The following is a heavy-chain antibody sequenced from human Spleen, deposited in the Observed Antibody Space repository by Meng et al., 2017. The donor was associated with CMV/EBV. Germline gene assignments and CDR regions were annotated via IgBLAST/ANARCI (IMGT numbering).Heavy chain of an antibody. Sequence: GESLKISCAASGFTFSSYGMHWVRQAPGKGLEWVGFIRYDGSDKFYADSVKGRFTISRDNSKNTLYLQMNSLRAEDTAVYYCARDRETGIDYWGQGTLVTVSS. D-gene: IGHD1-1*01. CDR3: ARDRETGIDY. CDR1: GFTFSSYG. J-gene: IGHJ4*02. V-gene: IGHV3-30*02. CDR2: IRYDGSDK.